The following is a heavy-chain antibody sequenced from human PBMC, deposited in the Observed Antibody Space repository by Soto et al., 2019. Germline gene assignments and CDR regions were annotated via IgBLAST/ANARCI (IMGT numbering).Heavy chain of an antibody. Sequence: EVQLVESGGGLVQPGRSLRLSCAASGFTFDDYAMHWVRQAPGKGLEWVSNINWNSGSIGYADSVKGRFTISKDNAKNSLYLQMNSLRAEDTALYYCAKDTSSGGLVKGGFDIWGQGRMVTVSS. CDR3: AKDTSSGGLVKGGFDI. CDR1: GFTFDDYA. D-gene: IGHD6-19*01. J-gene: IGHJ3*02. CDR2: INWNSGSI. V-gene: IGHV3-9*01.